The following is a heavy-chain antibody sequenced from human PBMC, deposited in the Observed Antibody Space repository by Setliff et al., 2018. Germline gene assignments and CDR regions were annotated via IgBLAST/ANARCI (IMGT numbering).Heavy chain of an antibody. Sequence: ASVKVSCKGSGYTFSTYAIIWMRQAPGQGLEWMGWINTNTGNPSYAQGFTGRFVFSLDTSVSTAYLQISSLKAVDTAIYYCARGSRFGTIVYRGDYYLDVWGKGTTVTVSS. D-gene: IGHD3-10*01. CDR3: ARGSRFGTIVYRGDYYLDV. CDR2: INTNTGNP. V-gene: IGHV7-4-1*02. CDR1: GYTFSTYA. J-gene: IGHJ6*03.